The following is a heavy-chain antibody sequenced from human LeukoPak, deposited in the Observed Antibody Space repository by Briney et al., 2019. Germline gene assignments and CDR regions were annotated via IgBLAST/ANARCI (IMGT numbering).Heavy chain of an antibody. J-gene: IGHJ4*02. CDR1: GGSISSYY. V-gene: IGHV4-59*12. D-gene: IGHD2-21*02. CDR3: ARRAYCGGDCFFDY. Sequence: SETLSLTCTVSGGSISSYYWSWIRQPPGKGLEWIGYIYHSGSTYYNPSLKSRVTISVDRSKNQFSLKLSSVTAADTAVYYCARRAYCGGDCFFDYWGQGTLVTVSS. CDR2: IYHSGST.